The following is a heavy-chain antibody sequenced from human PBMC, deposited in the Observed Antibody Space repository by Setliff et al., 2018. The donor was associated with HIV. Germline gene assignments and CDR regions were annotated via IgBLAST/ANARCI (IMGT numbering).Heavy chain of an antibody. J-gene: IGHJ6*03. CDR3: ARSSYGDYASWYYYYMDV. V-gene: IGHV4-39*02. CDR2: IYFTGSA. CDR1: GGSLSRTSYY. Sequence: PSETLSLTCTVSGGSLSRTSYYWGWIRQPPGKGLEWLGTIYFTGSAYYNPSLKSRVTMSVDTSKNHVSLMLRSVSAADAAVYYCARSSYGDYASWYYYYMDVWGNGTTVTVSS. D-gene: IGHD4-17*01.